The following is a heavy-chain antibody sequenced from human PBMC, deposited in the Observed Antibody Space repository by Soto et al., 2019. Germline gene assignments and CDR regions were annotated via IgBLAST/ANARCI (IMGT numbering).Heavy chain of an antibody. D-gene: IGHD3-3*01. CDR3: AKDSKTRDSYDFWSGYYNYFDY. J-gene: IGHJ4*02. Sequence: GGSLRLSCAASGFTFDDYAMHWVRQAPGKGLEWVSGISWNSGSIGYADSVKGRFTISRDNAKNSLYLQMNSLRAEDTALYYCAKDSKTRDSYDFWSGYYNYFDYWGQGTLVTVSS. CDR2: ISWNSGSI. V-gene: IGHV3-9*01. CDR1: GFTFDDYA.